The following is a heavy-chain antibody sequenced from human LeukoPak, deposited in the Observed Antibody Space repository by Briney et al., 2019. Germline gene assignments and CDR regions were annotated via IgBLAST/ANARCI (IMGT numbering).Heavy chain of an antibody. CDR1: GYVFGAYG. V-gene: IGHV1-18*01. Sequence: ASVKVSCKVSGYVFGAYGLSWVRQAPDQGLEWLGWIASYEGDTQYTPKLQDRITLTADTATTTVYMELRSLREDDSAVYYCASNFIRTGYFGEYYLHWGQGTQVVVSS. D-gene: IGHD3-9*01. CDR3: ASNFIRTGYFGEYYLH. CDR2: IASYEGDT. J-gene: IGHJ1*01.